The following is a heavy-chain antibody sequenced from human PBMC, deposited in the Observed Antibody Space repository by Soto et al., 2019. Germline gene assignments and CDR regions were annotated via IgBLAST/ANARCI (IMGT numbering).Heavy chain of an antibody. CDR3: ARAGDPIYYFDY. Sequence: SQTLSLTCTVAGGSIRSGGYYCSWIRQHPGKGLEWIGYIYYSGSTYYNPSLKSRVTISVDTSKNQFSLKLSSVTAADTAVYYCARAGDPIYYFDYWGQGTLVTVSS. CDR1: GGSIRSGGYY. CDR2: IYYSGST. J-gene: IGHJ4*02. D-gene: IGHD7-27*01. V-gene: IGHV4-31*03.